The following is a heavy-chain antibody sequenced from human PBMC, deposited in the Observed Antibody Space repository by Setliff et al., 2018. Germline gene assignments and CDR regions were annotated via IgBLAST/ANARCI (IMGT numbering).Heavy chain of an antibody. J-gene: IGHJ4*02. D-gene: IGHD1-1*01. CDR1: GYTFSDYY. CDR2: FDFDDDET. V-gene: IGHV1-69-2*01. CDR3: AIDYGPTGTPYH. Sequence: GASVKVSCKASGYTFSDYYMQWVRQAPGKGLEWMGRFDFDDDETIYAEKFQGRVTITADTSTDTSYMEVSSLRFADTAVYYCAIDYGPTGTPYHWGQGTPVTVSS.